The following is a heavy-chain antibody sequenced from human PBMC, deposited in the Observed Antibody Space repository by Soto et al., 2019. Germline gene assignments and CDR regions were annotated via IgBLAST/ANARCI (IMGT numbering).Heavy chain of an antibody. D-gene: IGHD6-13*01. Sequence: SETLSLTCTVSGGSINNYYWSWIRQPPGKGLERIGYIYYTGGTPDYNPSLKSRVTISIDTSKKQFSLKLTSVTGADTAVYFCARAGSSWYDALDYWGRGTLVTVSS. CDR3: ARAGSSWYDALDY. CDR2: IYYTGGTP. J-gene: IGHJ4*02. V-gene: IGHV4-59*01. CDR1: GGSINNYY.